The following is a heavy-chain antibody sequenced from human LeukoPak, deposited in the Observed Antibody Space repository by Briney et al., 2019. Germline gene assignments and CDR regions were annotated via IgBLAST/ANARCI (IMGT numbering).Heavy chain of an antibody. CDR3: ARGDYYGSGSSSYYYYYGMDV. CDR2: INPSGAST. D-gene: IGHD3-10*01. J-gene: IGHJ6*02. V-gene: IGHV1-46*01. Sequence: QARGXGGXXMGIINPSGASTSYAQNFQCRVTITRDPSTSTVYMELSSLRSQDTAVYYCARGDYYGSGSSSYYYYYGMDVWGQGTTVTVSS.